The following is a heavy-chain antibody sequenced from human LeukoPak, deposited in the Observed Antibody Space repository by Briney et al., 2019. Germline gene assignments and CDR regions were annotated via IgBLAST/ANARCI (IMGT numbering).Heavy chain of an antibody. V-gene: IGHV4-61*01. CDR3: ARGSGSYYHWFDP. D-gene: IGHD1-26*01. Sequence: SETLSLTCTVSGGSVSSGNYYWSWIRQPPGKGLEWIGYIYYSGSTNYNPSLKSRVTMSVDTSKNQFSLKLTSVTAADTAVYYCARGSGSYYHWFDPWGQGTLVTVSS. CDR1: GGSVSSGNYY. J-gene: IGHJ5*02. CDR2: IYYSGST.